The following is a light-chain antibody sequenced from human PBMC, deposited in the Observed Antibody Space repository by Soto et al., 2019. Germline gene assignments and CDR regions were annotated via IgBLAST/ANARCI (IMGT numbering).Light chain of an antibody. CDR2: EVS. CDR3: CSFASSSTYV. CDR1: SNDVGAYNY. J-gene: IGLJ1*01. Sequence: QSALTQPASVSGSPGQSITISCTGTSNDVGAYNYVSWYQQHPGKAPKLMISEVSNRPSGVSNRFSGSKSGNTASLTISGLQAEDEADYYCCSFASSSTYVFGTGTKLTVL. V-gene: IGLV2-14*01.